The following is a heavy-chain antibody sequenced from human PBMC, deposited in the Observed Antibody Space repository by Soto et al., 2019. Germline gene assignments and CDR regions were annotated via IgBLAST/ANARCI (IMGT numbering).Heavy chain of an antibody. CDR2: INPSGGGT. CDR3: ARNELYGLDV. D-gene: IGHD1-1*01. CDR1: GYTFTSYY. J-gene: IGHJ6*02. V-gene: IGHV1-46*01. Sequence: GASVKVSCKASGYTFTSYYIYWVRQAPGQGLEWMGIINPSGGGTSYAQRFQGRITMTRVPSTSIVSMGLSSLRSEDTAVYYCARNELYGLDVWGQGTTVTVSS.